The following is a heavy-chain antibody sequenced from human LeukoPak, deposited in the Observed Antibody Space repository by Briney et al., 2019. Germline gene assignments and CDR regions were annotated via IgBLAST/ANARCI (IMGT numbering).Heavy chain of an antibody. V-gene: IGHV3-30*14. CDR3: AKALGKYQLLYGFMDV. CDR1: GFTFSRYA. J-gene: IGHJ6*03. CDR2: ISYDGSNK. D-gene: IGHD2-2*02. Sequence: GGSLRLSCAASGFTFSRYAMGWVRQAPGKGLEWVAVISYDGSNKYYADSVKGRFTISRDNSKNTLYLQMNSLRAGDTAVYYCAKALGKYQLLYGFMDVWGKGTTVTVSS.